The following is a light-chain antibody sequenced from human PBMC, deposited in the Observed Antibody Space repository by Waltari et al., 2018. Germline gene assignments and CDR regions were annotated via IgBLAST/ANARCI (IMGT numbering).Light chain of an antibody. CDR1: SSDIGTYNL. V-gene: IGLV2-23*01. CDR3: CSYAGSSTYV. CDR2: EGN. J-gene: IGLJ3*02. Sequence: QSALTQPASVSGSPGQSITISCTGTSSDIGTYNLVSWYQQHPGRAPKLIIYEGNKRPSGVSNRFSGSKSGNTASVTISGLQAEDEADYYCCSYAGSSTYVFGGGTKVTVL.